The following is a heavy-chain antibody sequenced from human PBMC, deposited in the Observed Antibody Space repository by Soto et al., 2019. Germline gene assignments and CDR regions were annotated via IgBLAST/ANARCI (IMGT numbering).Heavy chain of an antibody. Sequence: QVQLQESGPGLVKPSETLSLTCTVSGGSISSYYWSWIRQPPGKGLEWIGYIYYSGSTNYNPSLKSRFTISVDTSKNQFSLQLSSVTAADTAVYYCARYYYGSGSYQRYFYYWGQGTLVTVSS. V-gene: IGHV4-59*01. CDR2: IYYSGST. D-gene: IGHD3-10*01. CDR1: GGSISSYY. CDR3: ARYYYGSGSYQRYFYY. J-gene: IGHJ4*02.